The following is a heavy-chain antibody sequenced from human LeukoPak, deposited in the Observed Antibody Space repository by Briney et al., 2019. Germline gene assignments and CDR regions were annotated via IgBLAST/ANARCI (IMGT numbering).Heavy chain of an antibody. V-gene: IGHV3-7*01. CDR3: ARPLGDFGVAFDY. J-gene: IGHJ4*02. CDR2: IREDGSEK. CDR1: GFTFSSYW. D-gene: IGHD3-3*01. Sequence: GGSLRLSCAASGFTFSSYWVTWVRQAPGKGLEWVANIREDGSEKYYVDSVKGRFTISRDNAKNSLYLQMNSLRAEDTAVYYCARPLGDFGVAFDYWGQGTLVTVSS.